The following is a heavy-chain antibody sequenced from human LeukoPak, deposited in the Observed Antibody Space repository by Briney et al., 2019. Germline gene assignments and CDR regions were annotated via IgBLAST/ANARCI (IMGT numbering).Heavy chain of an antibody. CDR2: VSYGGNT. D-gene: IGHD1-26*01. Sequence: PSETLSLTCTVSGVSRSSDYWSWIRQPPGEGLEWIGYVSYGGNTNYNPSLKSRVTISVDTSKNQFSLKLSSVTAADTAVYYCARGLQWDLQAFDIWGQGTMVTVSS. J-gene: IGHJ3*02. V-gene: IGHV4-59*01. CDR1: GVSRSSDY. CDR3: ARGLQWDLQAFDI.